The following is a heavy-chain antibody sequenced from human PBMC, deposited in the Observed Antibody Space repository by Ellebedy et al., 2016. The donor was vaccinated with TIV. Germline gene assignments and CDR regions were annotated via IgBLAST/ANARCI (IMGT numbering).Heavy chain of an antibody. D-gene: IGHD2-8*02. CDR3: ARGETYCWECLDY. Sequence: SETLSLXCAVSGASISSYYWSWIRQPPGKGLEWIGRIYSNGSTNYNPSLKSRVTLSVDTSKNQFSLKMRSVTAADTAVYYCARGETYCWECLDYWGQGTLVTVSS. CDR1: GASISSYY. V-gene: IGHV4-4*08. J-gene: IGHJ4*02. CDR2: IYSNGST.